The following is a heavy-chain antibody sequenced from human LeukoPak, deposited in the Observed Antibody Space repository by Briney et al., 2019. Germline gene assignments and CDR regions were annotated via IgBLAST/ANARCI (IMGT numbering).Heavy chain of an antibody. Sequence: SETLSLTCNVSGGSISSNTFFWGWLRPRPGKELEWIGSIRYSGSTYYNPSLKSRITISLDTSKTQFSLSLRALTAPDTRVYYCATSDTVSTYNWFDPWGERTLVTVS. V-gene: IGHV4-39*01. D-gene: IGHD5/OR15-5a*01. CDR1: GGSISSNTFF. CDR2: IRYSGST. J-gene: IGHJ5*02. CDR3: ATSDTVSTYNWFDP.